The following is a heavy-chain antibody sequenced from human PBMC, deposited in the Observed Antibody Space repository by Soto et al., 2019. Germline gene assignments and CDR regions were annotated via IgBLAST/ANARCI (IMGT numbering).Heavy chain of an antibody. J-gene: IGHJ3*02. CDR3: ARDSDYSQGGAFDI. CDR1: GGTFSSYA. Sequence: GASVKVSCKASGGTFSSYAISWVRQAPGQGLEWMEGIIPIFGTANYAQKFQGRVTXTADESTSTAYMELSSLRSEDTAVYYCARDSDYSQGGAFDIWGQGTMVTVSS. V-gene: IGHV1-69*13. CDR2: IIPIFGTA. D-gene: IGHD5-12*01.